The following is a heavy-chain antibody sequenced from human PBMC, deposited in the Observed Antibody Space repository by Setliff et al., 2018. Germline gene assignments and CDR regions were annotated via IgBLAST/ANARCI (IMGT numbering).Heavy chain of an antibody. CDR2: IFYSDTA. V-gene: IGHV4-59*01. D-gene: IGHD5-12*01. CDR3: ARGGTFRYFDF. CDR1: GGSISSYY. J-gene: IGHJ4*02. Sequence: SETLFLTCTVSGGSISSYYWSWIRQAPGKGLEWIGHIFYSDTAKYNPSLESRAAISVDSSKNQFSLKLRSVTAADTAVYYCARGGTFRYFDFWGQGAPVTVSS.